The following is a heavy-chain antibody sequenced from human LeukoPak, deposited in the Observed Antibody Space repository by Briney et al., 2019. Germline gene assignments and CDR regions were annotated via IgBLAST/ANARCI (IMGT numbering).Heavy chain of an antibody. J-gene: IGHJ4*02. CDR1: GGSISSGDSY. Sequence: SETLSLTCTVSGGSISSGDSYWSWIRPPPGKGLVWIGYAYYGGTTYYNPSLKSRVTISVDTPKNPFSLKLSSVTAADTAVYYCATVTCVGWFVDYWGQGTLVTVSS. CDR2: AYYGGTT. D-gene: IGHD2-15*01. V-gene: IGHV4-30-4*08. CDR3: ATVTCVGWFVDY.